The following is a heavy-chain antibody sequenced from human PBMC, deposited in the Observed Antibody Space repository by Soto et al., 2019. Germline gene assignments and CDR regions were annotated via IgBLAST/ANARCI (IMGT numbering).Heavy chain of an antibody. D-gene: IGHD2-2*01. CDR3: AKDRDIVVVPAEGAFDI. Sequence: QPGGSLRLSCAASGFTFSSYAMSWVRQAPGRGLEWVSAISGSGGSTYYADSVKGRFTISRDNSKNTLYLQMNSLRAEDTAVYYCAKDRDIVVVPAEGAFDIWGQGTMVTVSS. J-gene: IGHJ3*02. CDR1: GFTFSSYA. CDR2: ISGSGGST. V-gene: IGHV3-23*01.